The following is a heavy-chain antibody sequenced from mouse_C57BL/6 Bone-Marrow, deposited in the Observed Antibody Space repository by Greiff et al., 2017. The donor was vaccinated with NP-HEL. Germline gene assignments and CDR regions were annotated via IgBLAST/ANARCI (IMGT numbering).Heavy chain of an antibody. CDR2: IRSKSNNYAT. J-gene: IGHJ4*01. Sequence: EVQLVESGGGLVQPKGSLKLSCAASGFSFNTYAMNWVRQAPGKGLEWVARIRSKSNNYATYYADSVKDRFTISRDDSESMLYLQMNNLKTEDTAMYYCVRRFYGYDAMDYWGQGTSVTVSS. CDR3: VRRFYGYDAMDY. D-gene: IGHD1-1*01. CDR1: GFSFNTYA. V-gene: IGHV10-1*01.